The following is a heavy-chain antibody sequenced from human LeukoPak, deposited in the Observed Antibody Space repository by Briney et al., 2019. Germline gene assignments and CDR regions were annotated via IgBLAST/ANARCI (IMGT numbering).Heavy chain of an antibody. Sequence: GASVKVSCKPSGYSFTDSYMHWVRQAPGQGLEWMGWINPNSGGTSSAQKFQGRVTMTRDTSITTVYMEVSWLTSDDTAIYYCARADRLHGGPYLIGPWGQGTLVTVSS. CDR2: INPNSGGT. J-gene: IGHJ5*02. CDR3: ARADRLHGGPYLIGP. D-gene: IGHD2-21*01. CDR1: GYSFTDSY. V-gene: IGHV1-2*02.